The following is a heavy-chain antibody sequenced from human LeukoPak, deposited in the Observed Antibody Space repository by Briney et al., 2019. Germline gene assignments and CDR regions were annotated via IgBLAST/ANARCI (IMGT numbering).Heavy chain of an antibody. J-gene: IGHJ4*02. CDR3: VSGRLLRSTTYFDS. CDR1: GFPVNKYE. D-gene: IGHD2-21*02. CDR2: VDAGATST. V-gene: IGHV3-48*03. Sequence: PGGSLRLSCAASGFPVNKYEIHWVRQAPGKGLEWMSYVDAGATSTNYADSVWGRFTLSRDNAQNSVHLQMNSLRDEDTAVYYCVSGRLLRSTTYFDSWGQGALVTVSS.